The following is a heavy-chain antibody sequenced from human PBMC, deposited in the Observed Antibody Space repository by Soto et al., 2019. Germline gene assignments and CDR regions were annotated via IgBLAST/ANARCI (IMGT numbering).Heavy chain of an antibody. CDR1: GFTFSSYS. D-gene: IGHD1-1*01. CDR3: ARDETGTMNYYYYMDV. CDR2: ISSSSSTI. J-gene: IGHJ6*03. V-gene: IGHV3-48*01. Sequence: GGSLRLSCAASGFTFSSYSMNWVRQAPGKGLEWVSYISSSSSTIYYADSVKGRFTISRDNAKNSLYLQMNSLRAEDTAVYYCARDETGTMNYYYYMDVWGKGTTVTVSS.